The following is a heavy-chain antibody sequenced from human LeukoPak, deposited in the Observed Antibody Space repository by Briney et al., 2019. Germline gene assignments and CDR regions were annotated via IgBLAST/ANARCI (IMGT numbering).Heavy chain of an antibody. D-gene: IGHD3-10*01. CDR2: ISSVGSSI. CDR3: ARWTGFNAFDI. Sequence: PGGSLRLSCAASGFTFSGDYMSWIRQAPGKGLEWVSYISSVGSSIVYADSVKGRFTISRDNAKNSLYLQMNSLRAEDTAVYYCARWTGFNAFDIWGQGTMVTVSS. V-gene: IGHV3-11*01. CDR1: GFTFSGDY. J-gene: IGHJ3*02.